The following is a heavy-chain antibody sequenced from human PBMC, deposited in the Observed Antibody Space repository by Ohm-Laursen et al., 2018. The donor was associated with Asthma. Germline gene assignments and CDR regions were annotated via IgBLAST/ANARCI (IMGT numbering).Heavy chain of an antibody. V-gene: IGHV1-2*06. J-gene: IGHJ6*02. D-gene: IGHD6-13*01. CDR1: GYTFTGYY. CDR2: INPNSGGT. CDR3: ASIKDGYSSSWYTYYYYGMDV. Sequence: SVKVSCKASGYTFTGYYMHWVRQAPGQGLEWMGRINPNSGGTNYAQKFQGRVTMTRDTSISTAYMELSRLRSDDTAVYYCASIKDGYSSSWYTYYYYGMDVWGQGTTVTVSS.